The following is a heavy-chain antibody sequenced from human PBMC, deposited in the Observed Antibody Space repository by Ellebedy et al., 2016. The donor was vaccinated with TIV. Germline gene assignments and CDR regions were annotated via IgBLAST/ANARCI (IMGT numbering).Heavy chain of an antibody. V-gene: IGHV4-39*01. CDR2: ISYTGTT. Sequence: GSLRLSXTISGGSFSSSSYFWGWIRQSPGKGLEWMGTISYTGTTYYNPSLKRRVSISVDTSKNQFSLKLSAVTAADTAVYYCARLAYSSSSRDYYYGMDVWGQGTTVTVSS. J-gene: IGHJ6*02. CDR3: ARLAYSSSSRDYYYGMDV. CDR1: GGSFSSSSYF. D-gene: IGHD6-6*01.